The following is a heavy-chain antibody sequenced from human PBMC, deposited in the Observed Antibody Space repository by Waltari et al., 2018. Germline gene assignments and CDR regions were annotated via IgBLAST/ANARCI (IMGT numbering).Heavy chain of an antibody. V-gene: IGHV3-30-3*01. J-gene: IGHJ5*02. CDR2: IAYDGSNK. CDR1: GLPSRGST. Sequence: QVQLVECGVGLVQPGRSLCPSCTASGLPSRGSTMPWVRQAPGKGLEWVAVIAYDGSNKYYADSVKGRFTISRDNSKNTLYLQMNSLRAEDTAVYYCARQTLRGPLDPWGQGTLVTVSS. CDR3: ARQTLRGPLDP.